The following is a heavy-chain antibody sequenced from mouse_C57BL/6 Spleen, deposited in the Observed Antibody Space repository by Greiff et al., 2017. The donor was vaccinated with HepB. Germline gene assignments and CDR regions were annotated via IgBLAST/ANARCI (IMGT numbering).Heavy chain of an antibody. V-gene: IGHV1-55*01. D-gene: IGHD2-4*01. CDR2: IYPGSGST. Sequence: VKLQQPGAELVKPGASVKMSCKASGYTFTSYWITWVKQRPGQGLEWIGDIYPGSGSTNYNEKFKSKATLTVDTSSSTAYMQLSSLTSEDSAVYYCALYYDYDEGFAYWGQGTLVTVSA. CDR3: ALYYDYDEGFAY. J-gene: IGHJ3*01. CDR1: GYTFTSYW.